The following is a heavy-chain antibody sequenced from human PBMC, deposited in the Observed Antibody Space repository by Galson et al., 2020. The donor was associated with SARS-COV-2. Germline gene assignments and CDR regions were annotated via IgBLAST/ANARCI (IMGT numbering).Heavy chain of an antibody. CDR2: IYYRGST. V-gene: IGHV4-31*03. CDR1: GGSISSGGYY. D-gene: IGHD2-15*01. J-gene: IGHJ6*02. Sequence: ASETLSLTCTVSGGSISSGGYYWSWLRQHPGKGLEWTGYIYYRGSTYYNPSLKSRVTISVDTSKNQFSLKLSSVTAADTAVYYCARDSPKYCSGGSCDGMDVWGQGTTVTVSS. CDR3: ARDSPKYCSGGSCDGMDV.